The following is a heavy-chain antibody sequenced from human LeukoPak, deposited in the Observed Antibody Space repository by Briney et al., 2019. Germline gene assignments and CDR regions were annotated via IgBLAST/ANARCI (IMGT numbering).Heavy chain of an antibody. CDR2: INHSGST. CDR1: GGSFSGYY. D-gene: IGHD5-18*01. CDR3: ARKSYGVKGFDY. V-gene: IGHV4-34*01. Sequence: PSETLSLTRAVYGGSFSGYYWSWIRQPPGKGLEWIGEINHSGSTNYNPSLKSRVTISVDTSKNQFSLKLSSVTAADTAVYYCARKSYGVKGFDYWGQGTLVTVSS. J-gene: IGHJ4*02.